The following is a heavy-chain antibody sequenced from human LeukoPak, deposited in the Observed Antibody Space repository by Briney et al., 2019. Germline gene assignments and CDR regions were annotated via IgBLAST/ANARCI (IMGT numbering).Heavy chain of an antibody. CDR2: IFYSGST. Sequence: PSETLSLTCTVSGGSTSDIYYYWGWIRQPPGNGLEWIGTIFYSGSTYYNPSLKSRVTISVDTSKNQFSLELSSVTAADTAVYYCARFPWELLAFDIWGQGTMVTVSS. CDR1: GGSTSDIYYY. D-gene: IGHD1-26*01. CDR3: ARFPWELLAFDI. J-gene: IGHJ3*02. V-gene: IGHV4-39*01.